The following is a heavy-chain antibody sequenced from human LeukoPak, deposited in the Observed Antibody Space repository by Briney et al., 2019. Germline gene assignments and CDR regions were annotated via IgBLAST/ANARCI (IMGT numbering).Heavy chain of an antibody. CDR1: GGSISSHY. Sequence: NPSETLSLTCTVSGGSISSHYWSWIRQPPGKGLECIGYIYYSGSTNYSPSLKSRVTISVDKSKKQFSLKLTSVTAADTAVYYCARRVYDSSGYYRDPHFDYWGQGTLVTVSS. V-gene: IGHV4-59*08. CDR3: ARRVYDSSGYYRDPHFDY. J-gene: IGHJ4*02. D-gene: IGHD3-22*01. CDR2: IYYSGST.